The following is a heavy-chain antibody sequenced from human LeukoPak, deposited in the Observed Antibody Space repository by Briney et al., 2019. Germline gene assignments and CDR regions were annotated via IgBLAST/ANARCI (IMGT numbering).Heavy chain of an antibody. J-gene: IGHJ5*02. D-gene: IGHD2-2*01. CDR1: GGSISSGGYY. Sequence: PSETLSLTCTVSGGSISSGGYYWSWIRQPPGKGLEWIGYIYHSGSTYYNPSLKSRVTISVDRSKNQFSLKLSSVTAADTAVYYCARWGGPAAANNWFDPWGQGTLVTVSS. CDR3: ARWGGPAAANNWFDP. V-gene: IGHV4-30-2*01. CDR2: IYHSGST.